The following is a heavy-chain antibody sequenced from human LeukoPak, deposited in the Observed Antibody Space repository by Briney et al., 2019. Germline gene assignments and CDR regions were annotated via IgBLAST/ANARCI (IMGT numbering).Heavy chain of an antibody. J-gene: IGHJ6*03. V-gene: IGHV4-59*11. CDR3: ARKASYYYYMDV. Sequence: SETLSLTCTVSGGSISSHYWSWIRQPPGKGLEWIGYIYYSGSTNYNPSLKSRVTISVDTSKNQFSLKPSSVTAADTAVYYCARKASYYYYMDVWGKGTTVTVSS. CDR2: IYYSGST. CDR1: GGSISSHY.